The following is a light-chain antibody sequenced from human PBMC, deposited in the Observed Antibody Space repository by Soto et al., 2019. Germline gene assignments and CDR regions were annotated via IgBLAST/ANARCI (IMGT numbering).Light chain of an antibody. CDR2: DAC. Sequence: DIQMTQSPSSLSASVGDRVTITCQASQDISNYLNWYQQKPGKAPKLLIYDACNLETGVPSRFSGSGSGTDFTFTISSLPPEDIATYYCQQYDNLPYTFGQWTKLEIK. CDR1: QDISNY. CDR3: QQYDNLPYT. V-gene: IGKV1-33*01. J-gene: IGKJ2*01.